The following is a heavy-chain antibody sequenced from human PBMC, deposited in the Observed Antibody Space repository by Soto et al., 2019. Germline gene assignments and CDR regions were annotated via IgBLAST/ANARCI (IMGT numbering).Heavy chain of an antibody. D-gene: IGHD2-2*01. J-gene: IGHJ6*02. Sequence: EVQLLESGGGLVQPGGSLRLSCAASGFAFSDYAMTWVRQAPGKGPEWVATFGHSADGASYYAVSVRGRFTISRDSSRSTLFLQMHSLRVDDTAKYYCVKDWTGTRCPCMDVWGQGTSVTVSS. CDR2: FGHSADGA. CDR1: GFAFSDYA. V-gene: IGHV3-23*01. CDR3: VKDWTGTRCPCMDV.